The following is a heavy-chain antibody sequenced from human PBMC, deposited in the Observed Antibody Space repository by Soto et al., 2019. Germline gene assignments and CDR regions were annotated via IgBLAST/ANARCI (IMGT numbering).Heavy chain of an antibody. CDR3: XXXXXXXXXYXDV. J-gene: IGHJ6*03. CDR2: IYYSGST. Sequence: QLQLQESGPGLVKPSETLSLTCTVSGGSISSSSXYXXXXXXPXXXXLEWIGSIYYSGSTYYNXALKSXVXXXXXXXXXXXXXXXXXXXXXXXXXXXXXXXXXXXXXYXDVWGKGTTVTVSS. V-gene: IGHV4-39*01. CDR1: GGSISSSSXY.